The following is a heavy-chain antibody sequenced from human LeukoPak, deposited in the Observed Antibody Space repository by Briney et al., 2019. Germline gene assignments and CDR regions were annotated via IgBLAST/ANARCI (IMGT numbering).Heavy chain of an antibody. CDR1: GGSISSYY. CDR2: ICYSGST. V-gene: IGHV4-4*07. CDR3: ARVDIVATDAFDI. D-gene: IGHD5-12*01. J-gene: IGHJ3*02. Sequence: SETLSLTCTVSGGSISSYYWSWIRQPAGKGLEWIGSICYSGSTYYNPSLKSRVTISVDTSKNQFSLKLSSVTAADTAVYYCARVDIVATDAFDIWGQGTMVTVSS.